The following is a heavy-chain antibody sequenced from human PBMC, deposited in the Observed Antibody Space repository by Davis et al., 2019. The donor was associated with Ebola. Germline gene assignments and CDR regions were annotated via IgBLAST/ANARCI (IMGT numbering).Heavy chain of an antibody. V-gene: IGHV3-66*01. CDR3: AVMPDDY. Sequence: GSLRLSCAASGFTFSSYSMNWVRQAPGKGLEWVSVIYSGGSTCYADSVKGRFTISRDNAKRSLYLQMNSLRAEDTAVYYCAVMPDDYWGQGTLVTVSS. CDR1: GFTFSSYS. D-gene: IGHD1-14*01. CDR2: IYSGGST. J-gene: IGHJ4*02.